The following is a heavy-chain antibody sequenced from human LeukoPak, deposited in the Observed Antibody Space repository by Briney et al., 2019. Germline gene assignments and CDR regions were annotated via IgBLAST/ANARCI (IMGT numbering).Heavy chain of an antibody. CDR2: IKFDGSLA. Sequence: GGSLRLSCGASGLTFNTYWIHWVHQAPGKGLVWVSQIKFDGSLASYADSVKGRFTISRDNTKNTLYLQMNSLRSEDTGVYYCVTGHYDSRMYFDLWGRGTLVIVSS. CDR1: GLTFNTYW. J-gene: IGHJ2*01. D-gene: IGHD3-16*01. CDR3: VTGHYDSRMYFDL. V-gene: IGHV3-74*01.